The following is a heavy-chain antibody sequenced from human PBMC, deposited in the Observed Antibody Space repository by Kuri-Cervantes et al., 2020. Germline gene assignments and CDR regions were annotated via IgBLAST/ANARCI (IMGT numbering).Heavy chain of an antibody. CDR2: ISGSGGGT. CDR3: AKASYSGSYYFYY. J-gene: IGHJ4*02. CDR1: GFTFSNYA. D-gene: IGHD1-26*01. Sequence: GESLKISCAASGFTFSNYAMSWVRQAPGKGLEWVSGISGSGGGTYYADSVKGRFTISRDNSKNTLYLQMNSLRAEDTALYYCAKASYSGSYYFYYWGQGTLVTVSS. V-gene: IGHV3-23*01.